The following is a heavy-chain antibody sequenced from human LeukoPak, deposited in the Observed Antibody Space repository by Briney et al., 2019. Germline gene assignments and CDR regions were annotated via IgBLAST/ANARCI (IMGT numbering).Heavy chain of an antibody. J-gene: IGHJ2*01. Sequence: GGSLRLSCAASGFTFSSYEMNWVRQAPGKGLEWVSYISSSGSTIYYADSVKGRFTISRDNAKNSLYLQMNGLRAEDTAVYYCARIRIPGWYFDLWGRGTLVTVSS. V-gene: IGHV3-48*03. D-gene: IGHD2-2*01. CDR3: ARIRIPGWYFDL. CDR2: ISSSGSTI. CDR1: GFTFSSYE.